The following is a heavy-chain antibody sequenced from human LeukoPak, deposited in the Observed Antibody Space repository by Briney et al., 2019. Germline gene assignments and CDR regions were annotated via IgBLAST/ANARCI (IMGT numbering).Heavy chain of an antibody. CDR2: ISTNGGST. Sequence: GGSLRLSCSASGFRFSSYAMHWVRQAPGQGLEYVSAISTNGGSTYYADSVKGRFTISRDNSKNTLYLQMSSLRAEDTAVYYCVKDLLTGYYPFDYWGQGTLVTVSS. V-gene: IGHV3-64D*06. D-gene: IGHD3-9*01. CDR3: VKDLLTGYYPFDY. J-gene: IGHJ4*02. CDR1: GFRFSSYA.